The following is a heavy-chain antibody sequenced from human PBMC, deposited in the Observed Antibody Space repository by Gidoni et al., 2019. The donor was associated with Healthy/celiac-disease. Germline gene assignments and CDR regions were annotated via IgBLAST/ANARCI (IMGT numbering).Heavy chain of an antibody. D-gene: IGHD3-9*01. J-gene: IGHJ6*03. CDR3: AREDRYYDILTGYPYYYYYYMDV. V-gene: IGHV4-59*01. CDR2: IYYSGST. CDR1: GGSISSYY. Sequence: QVQLQESGPGLVKPSETLSLTCTVSGGSISSYYWSWIRQPPGKGLEWIGYIYYSGSTNYHPSLKSRVTISVDTSKNQFSLKLSSVTAADTAVYYCAREDRYYDILTGYPYYYYYYMDVWGKGTTVTVSS.